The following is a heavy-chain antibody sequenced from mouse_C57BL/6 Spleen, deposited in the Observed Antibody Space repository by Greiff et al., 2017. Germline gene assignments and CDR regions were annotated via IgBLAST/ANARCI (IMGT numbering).Heavy chain of an antibody. CDR2: INPNNGGT. CDR3: ARSFTTVVARTYYFDY. J-gene: IGHJ2*01. D-gene: IGHD1-1*01. CDR1: GYTFTDYN. V-gene: IGHV1-22*01. Sequence: EVQLQQSGPELVKPGASVKMSCKASGYTFTDYNMHWVKQSHGKSLEWIGYINPNNGGTSYNQKFKGKATLTVNKSSSTAYMELRSLTSEDSAVYYCARSFTTVVARTYYFDYWGQGTTLTVSS.